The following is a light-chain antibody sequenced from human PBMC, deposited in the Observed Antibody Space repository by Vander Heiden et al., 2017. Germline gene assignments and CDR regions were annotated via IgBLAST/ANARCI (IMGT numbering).Light chain of an antibody. CDR2: AAS. Sequence: DIKMTQSPSSLSASVGDRVTITCRASQSISSYLNWYQQKPGKAPKLLIYAASSLQSGVPSRFSGSGSGTDFTLTISSLQSEDFATYYCQQSYSTPWTFGQGTKVEIK. CDR3: QQSYSTPWT. J-gene: IGKJ1*01. CDR1: QSISSY. V-gene: IGKV1-39*01.